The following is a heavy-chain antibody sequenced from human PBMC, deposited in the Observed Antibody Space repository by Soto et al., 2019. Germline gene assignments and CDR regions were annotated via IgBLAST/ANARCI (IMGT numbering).Heavy chain of an antibody. CDR1: GFTFSYNY. CDR3: ARDWGESNEIPAAPYFDY. V-gene: IGHV3-66*01. Sequence: GGSLRLSCEASGFTFSYNYMSWVRQAPGKGLDWVSIIFSGGDTYYADSVKGRFTISRDISKNTLYLQMNSLRAEDTAVYYCARDWGESNEIPAAPYFDYWGQGT. J-gene: IGHJ4*02. CDR2: IFSGGDT. D-gene: IGHD3-16*01.